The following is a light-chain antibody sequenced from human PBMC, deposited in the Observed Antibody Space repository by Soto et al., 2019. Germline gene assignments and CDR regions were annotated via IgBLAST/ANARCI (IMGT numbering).Light chain of an antibody. J-gene: IGKJ1*01. CDR3: QQYNNWPPTWT. V-gene: IGKV4-1*01. CDR2: WAS. Sequence: IVMTHFQESLTVSLGERATINCNSSQSVLNTSNNKNYLGWYQQKTGQPTKLLIYWASSRESGVPDRFSGRGSGKDFTLTLSSLQTQDFAVYYCQQYNNWPPTWTFGQGTQVDI. CDR1: QSVLNTSNNKNY.